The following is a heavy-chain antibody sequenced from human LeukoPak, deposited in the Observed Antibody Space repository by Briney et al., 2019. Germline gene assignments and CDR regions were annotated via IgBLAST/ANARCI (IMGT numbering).Heavy chain of an antibody. D-gene: IGHD3-9*01. Sequence: GGSLRLSCAASGLTFSSYSMNWVRQAPGKGLEWVSYISSSSSTIYYADSVKGRFTISRDNSKNTLYLQMNSLRAEDTAVYYCAKDLGKYYDILTGYSPFDYWGQGTLVTVSS. CDR1: GLTFSSYS. J-gene: IGHJ4*02. V-gene: IGHV3-48*01. CDR2: ISSSSSTI. CDR3: AKDLGKYYDILTGYSPFDY.